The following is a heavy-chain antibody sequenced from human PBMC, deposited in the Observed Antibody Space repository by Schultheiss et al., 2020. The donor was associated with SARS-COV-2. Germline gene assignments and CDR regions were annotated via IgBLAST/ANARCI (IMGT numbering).Heavy chain of an antibody. D-gene: IGHD3-22*01. V-gene: IGHV3-15*01. CDR2: IKSKTDGGTT. J-gene: IGHJ4*02. Sequence: GGSLRLSCAASGFTFSNAWMSWVRQAPGKGLEWVGRIKSKTDGGTTDYAAPVKGRFTISGDDSKNTLYLQMNSLKIEDTAVYYCTTDCTYHYDTSAYHFEGCWGQGTLVTVSS. CDR1: GFTFSNAW. CDR3: TTDCTYHYDTSAYHFEGC.